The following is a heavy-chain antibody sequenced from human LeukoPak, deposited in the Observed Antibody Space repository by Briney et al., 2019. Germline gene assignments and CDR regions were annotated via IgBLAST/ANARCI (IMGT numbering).Heavy chain of an antibody. D-gene: IGHD3-10*01. CDR3: ATPSEGMVRGVIYYYYGMDV. CDR1: GFTFSSYA. J-gene: IGHJ6*02. CDR2: ISSNGGST. Sequence: GGSLRLSCAASGFTFSSYAMHWVRQAPGKGLEYVSAISSNGGSTYYANSVKGRFTISRDNSKNTLYLQMNSLRAEDTAVYYCATPSEGMVRGVIYYYYGMDVWGQGTTVTVSS. V-gene: IGHV3-64*01.